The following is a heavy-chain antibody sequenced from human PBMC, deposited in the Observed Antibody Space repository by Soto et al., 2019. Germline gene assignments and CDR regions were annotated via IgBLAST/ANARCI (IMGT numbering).Heavy chain of an antibody. D-gene: IGHD3-10*01. V-gene: IGHV3-15*01. CDR2: IKSKTDGGTT. J-gene: IGHJ4*02. Sequence: GGSLRLSCAASGFTFSNAWMSWVRQAPGKGLEWVGRIKSKTDGGTTDYAAPVKGRFTISRDDSKTTLYLQMNSLKTEDTAVYYCTTGLSITMVRGVRRTIDYWGQGTLVTVSS. CDR1: GFTFSNAW. CDR3: TTGLSITMVRGVRRTIDY.